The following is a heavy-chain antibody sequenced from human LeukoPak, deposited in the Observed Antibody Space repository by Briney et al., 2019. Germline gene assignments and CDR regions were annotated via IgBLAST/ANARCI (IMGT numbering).Heavy chain of an antibody. CDR2: ISSSSSSM. J-gene: IGHJ4*02. Sequence: PGGSLRLSCAASGFPFSNYNMNWVRQAPGKGLEWVSYISSSSSSMFYADSVKGRFTISRDNAKNTLYLQMNSLRAEDTAVYYCARASGSYSWFFDYWGQGILVTVSS. D-gene: IGHD1-26*01. CDR3: ARASGSYSWFFDY. V-gene: IGHV3-48*04. CDR1: GFPFSNYN.